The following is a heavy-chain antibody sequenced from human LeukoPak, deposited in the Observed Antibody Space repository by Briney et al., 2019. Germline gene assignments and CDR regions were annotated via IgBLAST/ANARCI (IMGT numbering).Heavy chain of an antibody. Sequence: TGRSLRLSCAASGFTFDDYAMHWVRQAPGKGLEWVSGISWNSGSIGYADSVKGRFTISRDNSKNTLYLQMNSLRAEDTAVYYCAKSSSLSGLNDYWGQGTLVTVSS. CDR1: GFTFDDYA. V-gene: IGHV3-9*01. CDR2: ISWNSGSI. J-gene: IGHJ4*02. D-gene: IGHD6-6*01. CDR3: AKSSSLSGLNDY.